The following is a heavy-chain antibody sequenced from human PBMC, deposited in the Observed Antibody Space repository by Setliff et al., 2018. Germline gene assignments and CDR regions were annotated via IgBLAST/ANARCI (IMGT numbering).Heavy chain of an antibody. V-gene: IGHV3-48*01. Sequence: GGSLRLSCAASGFTFSSYEMNWVRQAPGKGLEWVSYISSSSSTTYYADSVKGRFTISRDNSKNTLYLQMNSLRAEDTAVYYCARGPYYDFWSGYGADAFDIWGQGTMVTVS. CDR1: GFTFSSYE. CDR3: ARGPYYDFWSGYGADAFDI. J-gene: IGHJ3*02. D-gene: IGHD3-3*01. CDR2: ISSSSSTT.